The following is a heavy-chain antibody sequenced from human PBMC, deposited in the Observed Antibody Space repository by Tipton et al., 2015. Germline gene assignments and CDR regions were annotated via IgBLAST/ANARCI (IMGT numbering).Heavy chain of an antibody. CDR3: ASPSLPHDRGDYYFQS. J-gene: IGHJ4*02. CDR2: IYFSGST. D-gene: IGHD2-21*02. CDR1: AYSITSDYY. Sequence: TLSLTCAVSAYSITSDYYWSWIRQPPGKGLEWIGYIYFSGSTYYNPSLKSRVTISIDRFKNQFSLKLSSVTAADTAVYYCASPSLPHDRGDYYFQSWGQGSLVTVSS. V-gene: IGHV4-38-2*01.